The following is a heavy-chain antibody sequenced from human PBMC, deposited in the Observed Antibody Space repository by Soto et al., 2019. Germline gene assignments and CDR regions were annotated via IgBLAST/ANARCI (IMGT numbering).Heavy chain of an antibody. CDR2: IYSSGST. CDR3: AREVGYCDGSTCLSSLYFDY. D-gene: IGHD1-7*01. Sequence: PSETLSLTCTVSGGSLSRGAYYWSWIRQHPGKGLEWIGYIYSSGSTYYSPSLKSRVTISVDTSRNQFSLRLSSVTAADTAVYYCAREVGYCDGSTCLSSLYFDYWGLGTLVTVS. V-gene: IGHV4-31*03. CDR1: GGSLSRGAYY. J-gene: IGHJ4*02.